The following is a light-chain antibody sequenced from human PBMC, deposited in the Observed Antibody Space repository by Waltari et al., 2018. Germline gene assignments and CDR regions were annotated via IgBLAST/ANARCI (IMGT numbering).Light chain of an antibody. CDR1: TSAVGGF. J-gene: IGLJ2*01. V-gene: IGLV2-14*02. CDR3: SSHTSSGTPMV. CDR2: DAT. Sequence: QSALTQPASVSGSPGPSITISCPGPTSAVGGFILVPWSFPWYQHRPGKVPKLIIYDATKRPSGVSNRFFGSKSGDTASLTISGLQADDEADYYCSSHTSSGTPMVFGGGTKLTVL.